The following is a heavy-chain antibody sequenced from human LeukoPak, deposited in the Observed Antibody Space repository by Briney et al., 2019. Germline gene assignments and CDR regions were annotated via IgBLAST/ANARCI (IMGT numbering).Heavy chain of an antibody. D-gene: IGHD6-13*01. V-gene: IGHV4-39*07. CDR3: AREGIGSSRFFDY. CDR1: GGSISSSSDY. CDR2: NYCSGST. J-gene: IGHJ4*02. Sequence: SETLCLTCAVSGGSISSSSDYWGWIRQPPGKGLEWIGSNYCSGSTYYNPSLKSRVTISVDTSKNQFSQKLSSVTAADTAVYYCAREGIGSSRFFDYWGQGTLVTVSS.